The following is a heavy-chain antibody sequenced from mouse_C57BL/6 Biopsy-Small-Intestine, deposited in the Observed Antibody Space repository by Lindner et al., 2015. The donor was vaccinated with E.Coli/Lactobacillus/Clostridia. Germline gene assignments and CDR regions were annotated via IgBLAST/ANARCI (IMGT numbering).Heavy chain of an antibody. CDR3: SRDYGLSYGDY. J-gene: IGHJ2*01. D-gene: IGHD1-1*01. CDR2: IYPRDGRT. V-gene: IGHV1-85*01. CDR1: GYTFTDYD. Sequence: VQLQESGPELVKPGASVKLSCKASGYTFTDYDINWVKQGPGQGLEWIGWIYPRDGRTKYNENFRGKATLTVDTSSSAAYMEIHSLTSEDSAVYFCSRDYGLSYGDYWGQGTTLTVSS.